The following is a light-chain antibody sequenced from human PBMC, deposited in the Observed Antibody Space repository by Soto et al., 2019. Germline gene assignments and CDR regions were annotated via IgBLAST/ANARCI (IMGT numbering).Light chain of an antibody. Sequence: EIVMTQSPATLSVSPGERATLSSRASQSVSSNLAWYQQKPGQAPRLLIYGASTRATGIPARFSGSGSGTDFTLTISRLEPEDFAVYYCQQYGRSPRTFGQGTKVDIK. CDR1: QSVSSN. CDR3: QQYGRSPRT. V-gene: IGKV3-15*01. CDR2: GAS. J-gene: IGKJ1*01.